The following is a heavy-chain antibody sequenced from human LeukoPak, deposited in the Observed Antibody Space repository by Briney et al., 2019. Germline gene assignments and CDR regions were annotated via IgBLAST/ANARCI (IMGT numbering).Heavy chain of an antibody. Sequence: GGSLRLSCAASGFTFSKAWMNWVRQAPGKGLEWVGRVKSKTDGGTADYAAPVKGRFTISRDDSKNTVYLQMNSLKTEDTGVYYCTTPHESADYGFDSWGQGTLVTVSS. CDR3: TTPHESADYGFDS. J-gene: IGHJ4*02. V-gene: IGHV3-15*07. CDR2: VKSKTDGGTA. CDR1: GFTFSKAW. D-gene: IGHD4-17*01.